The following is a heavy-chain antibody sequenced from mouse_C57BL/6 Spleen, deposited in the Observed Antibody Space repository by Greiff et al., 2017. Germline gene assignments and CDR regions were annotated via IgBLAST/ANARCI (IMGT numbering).Heavy chain of an antibody. CDR3: ARNALTVEAPMDY. CDR1: GFSLTSYA. J-gene: IGHJ4*01. CDR2: IWTGGGT. Sequence: VQGVESGPGLVVPSQSLSITCTVSGFSLTSYAISWVRQPPGKGLEWLGVIWTGGGTNYNSALKSRLSISKDNSKSQVFLKMNSLQTDDTARYYCARNALTVEAPMDYWGQGTSVTVSS. D-gene: IGHD1-1*01. V-gene: IGHV2-9-1*01.